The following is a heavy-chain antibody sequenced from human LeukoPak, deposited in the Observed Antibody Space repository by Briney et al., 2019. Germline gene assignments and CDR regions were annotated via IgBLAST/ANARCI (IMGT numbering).Heavy chain of an antibody. CDR3: ARLGTTSGDGMDV. J-gene: IGHJ6*04. D-gene: IGHD2-2*01. CDR1: GYIFTSYW. CDR2: IYLGNSDT. V-gene: IGHV5-51*01. Sequence: GESLKISCKGSGYIFTSYWIGWVRQMPGKGLEWMGIIYLGNSDTRYRPSFQGQVTISADKSITTAYLQWSSLKASDTAMYYCARLGTTSGDGMDVWGKGTTVTVYS.